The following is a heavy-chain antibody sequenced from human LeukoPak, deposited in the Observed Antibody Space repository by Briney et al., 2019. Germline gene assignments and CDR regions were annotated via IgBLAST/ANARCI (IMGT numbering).Heavy chain of an antibody. J-gene: IGHJ3*02. Sequence: GGSLRLSCTASGFTFSDYRMNWVRQAPEKGLEWVSSISGLSNYIYYADSVKGRFTISRDNAKNSLSLQMNSLRAEDTAVYYCARVDCTTTSCPRHDAFDIWGQGTMVTVSS. V-gene: IGHV3-21*01. D-gene: IGHD2-2*01. CDR2: ISGLSNYI. CDR3: ARVDCTTTSCPRHDAFDI. CDR1: GFTFSDYR.